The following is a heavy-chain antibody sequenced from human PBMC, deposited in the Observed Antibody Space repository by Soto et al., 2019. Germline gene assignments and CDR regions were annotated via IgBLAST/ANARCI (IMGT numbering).Heavy chain of an antibody. CDR3: ARAPITIFGVVITYYFDY. Sequence: ASVKVSCKASGYTFTSYAMHWVRQAPGQRLEWMGWINAGNGNTKYSQKFQGRVTITRDTSASTAYMELSSLRAEDTAVYYCARAPITIFGVVITYYFDYWGQGTLVTVSS. CDR2: INAGNGNT. D-gene: IGHD3-3*01. V-gene: IGHV1-3*01. CDR1: GYTFTSYA. J-gene: IGHJ4*02.